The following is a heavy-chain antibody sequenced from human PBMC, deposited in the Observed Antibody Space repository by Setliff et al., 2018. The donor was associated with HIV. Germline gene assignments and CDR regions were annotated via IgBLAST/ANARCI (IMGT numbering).Heavy chain of an antibody. CDR1: GGSIGSYC. Sequence: PSETLSLTCTLSGGSIGSYCWSWIRQPPGKGLEWIGTICYSATTNYNPSLKNRVAISVDTSKNQFSLKLTSVTPEDTAVYYCARRSVAAVFYYFDYWGQGTLVTVSS. CDR3: ARRSVAAVFYYFDY. CDR2: ICYSATT. D-gene: IGHD6-13*01. J-gene: IGHJ4*02. V-gene: IGHV4-59*01.